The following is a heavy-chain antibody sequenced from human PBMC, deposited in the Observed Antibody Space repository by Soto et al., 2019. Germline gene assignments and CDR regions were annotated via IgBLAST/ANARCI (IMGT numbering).Heavy chain of an antibody. D-gene: IGHD6-19*01. CDR1: GDSISDYY. J-gene: IGHJ6*02. V-gene: IGHV4-59*01. CDR2: TYHSGST. CDR3: ARARWLVGYYYYYGLDA. Sequence: QVQLQESGPGLVKPSETLSLTCTGSGDSISDYYWIWIRQPPGKGLEWIGSTYHSGSTNYNPSLKSRVTISVDTPQDQVSLKLSSVTASDTAVYYGARARWLVGYYYYYGLDACGQGNTVIVSS.